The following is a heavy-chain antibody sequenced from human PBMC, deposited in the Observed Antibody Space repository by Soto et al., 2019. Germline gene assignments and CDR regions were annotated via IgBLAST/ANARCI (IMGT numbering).Heavy chain of an antibody. J-gene: IGHJ5*02. CDR1: GYSFTSYW. CDR2: IYPGDSDT. Sequence: GESLKISCKGSGYSFTSYWIGWVRQMPGKGLEWMGIIYPGDSDTRYSPSFQGQVTISADKSISTAYLQWSSLKASDTAMYYCARQIPNYDILTGYYGGGWFDPWGQGTLVTVSS. D-gene: IGHD3-9*01. CDR3: ARQIPNYDILTGYYGGGWFDP. V-gene: IGHV5-51*01.